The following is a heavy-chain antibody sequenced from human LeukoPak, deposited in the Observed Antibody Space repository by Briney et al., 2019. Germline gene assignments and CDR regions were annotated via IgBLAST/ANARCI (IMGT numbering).Heavy chain of an antibody. CDR3: ARDGENYYDSSGSDY. CDR1: GFTFSIYA. Sequence: GGSLRLSCAASGFTFSIYAMSWVRQAPGKGLQWVSSITSRGGSTGYADSVKGRFTISRDNAKNSLYLQMNSLRAEDTALYYCARDGENYYDSSGSDYWGQGTLVTVSS. J-gene: IGHJ4*02. V-gene: IGHV3-20*04. D-gene: IGHD3-22*01. CDR2: ITSRGGST.